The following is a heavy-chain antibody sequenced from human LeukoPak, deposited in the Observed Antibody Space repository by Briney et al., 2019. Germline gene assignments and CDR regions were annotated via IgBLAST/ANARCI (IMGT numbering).Heavy chain of an antibody. Sequence: PSETLSLTCNVSGDSVGSGYWSWIRQSPGKGLEWIGFIQDSGITDYNPSLKSRLLMSVDLSKNQFSLNLRSVTAADTAVYYCAGRGHRYSRDWGKGILVTISS. V-gene: IGHV4-4*09. CDR3: AGRGHRYSRD. CDR2: IQDSGIT. D-gene: IGHD2-15*01. CDR1: GDSVGSGY. J-gene: IGHJ1*01.